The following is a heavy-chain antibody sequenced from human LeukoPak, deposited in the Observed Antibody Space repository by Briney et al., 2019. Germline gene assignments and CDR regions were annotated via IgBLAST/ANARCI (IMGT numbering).Heavy chain of an antibody. J-gene: IGHJ4*02. CDR2: IYYTGSM. Sequence: SETLSLTCAVSGGSISSESYWGWIRPPPGKGLEWIGTIYYTGSMYYNPSPKSRVTMPVDTSKNQFSLKLSSVTAADTAVYYCARLNTMIRGVMTFDYWGQGTLVTVSS. CDR3: ARLNTMIRGVMTFDY. CDR1: GGSISSESY. V-gene: IGHV4-39*01. D-gene: IGHD3-10*01.